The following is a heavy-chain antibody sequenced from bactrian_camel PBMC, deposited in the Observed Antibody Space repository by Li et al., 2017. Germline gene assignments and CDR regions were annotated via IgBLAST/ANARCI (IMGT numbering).Heavy chain of an antibody. D-gene: IGHD2*01. J-gene: IGHJ4*01. CDR3: ASHRQVYSSWDGDLRY. V-gene: IGHV3-2*01. CDR2: IMTSTKAT. CDR1: ASYQSLTC. Sequence: VQLVESGGGSVQTGGSLTLSCSASASYQSLTCIGWFRQDPGKGREEIATIMTSTKATYCADSVKGRFTISRADAENTLYLQLNSLTTEDTAMYYCASHRQVYSSWDGDLRYWGQGTQVTVS.